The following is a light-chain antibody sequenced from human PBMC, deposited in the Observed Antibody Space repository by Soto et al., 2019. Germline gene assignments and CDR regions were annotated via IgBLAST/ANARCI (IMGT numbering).Light chain of an antibody. CDR2: DVN. J-gene: IGLJ1*01. CDR1: STDVDTYNY. V-gene: IGLV2-14*03. CDR3: CSYAGSSTPYV. Sequence: QSALTQPASVSGSPGQSITISCSGISTDVDTYNYVSWYQLHPGEAPKVLIYDVNSRPSGVSNRFSDSRSGNTASLTISGLQAEDEAHYYCCSYAGSSTPYVFGTGTKVTVL.